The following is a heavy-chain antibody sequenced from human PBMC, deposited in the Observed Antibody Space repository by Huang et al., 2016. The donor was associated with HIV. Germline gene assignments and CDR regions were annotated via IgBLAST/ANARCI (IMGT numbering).Heavy chain of an antibody. Sequence: EVQLVQSGAEVKQPGESLQISCKASGYRFTSYWIGWVRQTPGKGLEPVGIIFPCDSEVRYSPSFHGHITISADESRTTTYLQWNSLKTSDTAMYFCTSSVTTLGLDYWGQGTLVAVSS. D-gene: IGHD4-17*01. V-gene: IGHV5-51*01. CDR1: GYRFTSYW. CDR3: TSSVTTLGLDY. CDR2: IFPCDSEV. J-gene: IGHJ4*02.